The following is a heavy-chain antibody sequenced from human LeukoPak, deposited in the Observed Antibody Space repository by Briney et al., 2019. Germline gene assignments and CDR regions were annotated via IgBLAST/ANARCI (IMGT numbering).Heavy chain of an antibody. CDR2: ISGSGRST. CDR3: AKDDSGWHPLGLDN. V-gene: IGHV3-23*01. CDR1: GFTFSSYA. D-gene: IGHD6-19*01. Sequence: PGGSLRLSCAASGFTFSSYAMSWVRQAPGKGLEWVSGISGSGRSTYYADSVKGRFTISRHSSKNTLYLQMNSLRAEDTAVYYCAKDDSGWHPLGLDNWGQGTLVTVSS. J-gene: IGHJ4*02.